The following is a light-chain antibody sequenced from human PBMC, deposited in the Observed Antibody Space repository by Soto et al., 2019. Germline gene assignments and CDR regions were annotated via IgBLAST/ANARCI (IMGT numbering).Light chain of an antibody. V-gene: IGKV1-5*03. CDR2: KAS. CDR1: QSISSW. Sequence: DIQMTQSPSTLSASVEDRVTITCRASQSISSWLAWYQQKPGKAPKLLIYKASSLESGVPSRFSGSGSGTEFTLTISSLQPDDFATYYFQQYNSLWTFGQGTKVEIK. CDR3: QQYNSLWT. J-gene: IGKJ1*01.